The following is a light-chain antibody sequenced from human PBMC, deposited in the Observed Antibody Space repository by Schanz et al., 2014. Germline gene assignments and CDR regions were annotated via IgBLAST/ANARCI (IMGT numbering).Light chain of an antibody. CDR1: QSVSSGY. CDR2: GAS. CDR3: QQYGTSPFT. V-gene: IGKV3-20*01. J-gene: IGKJ3*01. Sequence: EIVLTQSPGTQSLSPGERATLSCRASQSVSSGYLAWYQQKPGQAPRLLIFGASSRATGIPDRFSASGSGTDFTLTITRLEPEDFAVYYCQQYGTSPFTFGPGTKVDIK.